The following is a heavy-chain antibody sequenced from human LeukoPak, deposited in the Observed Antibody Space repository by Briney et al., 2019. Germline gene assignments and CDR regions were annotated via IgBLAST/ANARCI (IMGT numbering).Heavy chain of an antibody. CDR1: RFTFSSYG. CDR2: ISSGGHI. J-gene: IGHJ4*02. V-gene: IGHV3-21*01. Sequence: GESLRLSSAASRFTFSSYGMNWVCQAPGKGLEWVSTISSGGHIYYEDSVKGRFTISRDNAKNSLYLQMNSLRAEDTAVYYCARDQDGGKYYYESSGYSHWGQGILVTVSS. CDR3: ARDQDGGKYYYESSGYSH. D-gene: IGHD3-22*01.